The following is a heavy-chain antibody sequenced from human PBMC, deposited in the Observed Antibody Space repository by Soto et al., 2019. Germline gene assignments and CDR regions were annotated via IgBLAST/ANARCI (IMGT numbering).Heavy chain of an antibody. D-gene: IGHD1-26*01. CDR2: ISGSGETT. CDR3: ARDRREMDAFDI. J-gene: IGHJ3*02. V-gene: IGHV3-23*01. Sequence: EVQLLESGGGLVQPGGSLRLSCAASGFTFRSYVMSWVRQAPGKGLEWVSAISGSGETTYNADSVKGRFTNSRDNSKNTLYLQMNSLRAEDTAVYYCARDRREMDAFDIWGQGTMVTVSS. CDR1: GFTFRSYV.